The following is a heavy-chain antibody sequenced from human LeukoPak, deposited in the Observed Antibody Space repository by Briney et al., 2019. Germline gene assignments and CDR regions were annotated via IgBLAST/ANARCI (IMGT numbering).Heavy chain of an antibody. CDR2: ISSSGSTI. V-gene: IGHV3-48*03. J-gene: IGHJ4*02. CDR3: ARDNYYYDSSGYDFY. CDR1: GFTFSSYE. Sequence: PGGSLRLSCAASGFTFSSYEMNWVRQAPGKGLEWVSYISSSGSTIYYADSVKGRFTIPRDNAKNSLYLQMNSLRAKDTAVYYCARDNYYYDSSGYDFYWGQGTLVTVSS. D-gene: IGHD3-22*01.